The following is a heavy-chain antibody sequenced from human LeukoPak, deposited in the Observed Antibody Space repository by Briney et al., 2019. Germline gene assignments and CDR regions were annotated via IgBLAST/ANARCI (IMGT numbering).Heavy chain of an antibody. Sequence: GGSLRLSCAASGFTFSGYPIHWVRQAPGKGLEWVSHISSSGSITYYGDSVKGRITISRDNAKNSVSLYMNSLRAEDSAVYYCARPGITAFDIWGQGTMVTVSS. D-gene: IGHD3-10*01. J-gene: IGHJ3*02. V-gene: IGHV3-48*01. CDR3: ARPGITAFDI. CDR1: GFTFSGYP. CDR2: ISSSGSIT.